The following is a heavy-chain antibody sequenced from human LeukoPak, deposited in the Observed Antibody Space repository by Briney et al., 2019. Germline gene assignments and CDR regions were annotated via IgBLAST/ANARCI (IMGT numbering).Heavy chain of an antibody. CDR1: GGSISSSSYY. CDR2: IYYSGST. D-gene: IGHD3-3*01. J-gene: IGHJ5*01. V-gene: IGHV4-39*07. CDR3: ARDSRPWAYYDFWSGFVQWFDS. Sequence: SETLSLTCTVSGGSISSSSYYWGWIRQPPGKGLEWIGSIYYSGSTYYNPSLKSRVTISVDTSKNQFSLKLSSVTAADTAVYYCARDSRPWAYYDFWSGFVQWFDSWGQGTLVTVSS.